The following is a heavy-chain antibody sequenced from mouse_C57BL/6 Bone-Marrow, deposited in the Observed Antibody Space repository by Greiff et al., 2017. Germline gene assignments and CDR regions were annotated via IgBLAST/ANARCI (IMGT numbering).Heavy chain of an antibody. J-gene: IGHJ3*01. V-gene: IGHV1-4*01. CDR1: GYTFTSYT. CDR3: ARDGGYEYDNFAY. CDR2: INPSSGYT. Sequence: QVQLKESGAELARPGASVKMSCKASGYTFTSYTMHWVKQRPGQGLEWIGYINPSSGYTKYNQKFKDKATLTADKSSSTAYMQLSSLTSEDSAVYFCARDGGYEYDNFAYWGQGTLVTVSA. D-gene: IGHD2-4*01.